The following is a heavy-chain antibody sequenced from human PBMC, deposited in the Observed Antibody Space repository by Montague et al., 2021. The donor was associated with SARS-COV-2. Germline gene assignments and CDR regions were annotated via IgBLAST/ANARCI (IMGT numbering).Heavy chain of an antibody. V-gene: IGHV4-61*02. Sequence: SLSLTCTVSGDSITSGSYYWNRVRQPAGKGLDLVGRSYTSGSIDYNPSLKSRLTISVDTSKNQFSLKLSSVTASDTAVYFCAREWGSYSGRFDYWGQGALVTVSS. CDR3: AREWGSYSGRFDY. D-gene: IGHD1-26*01. CDR1: GDSITSGSYY. CDR2: SYTSGSI. J-gene: IGHJ4*02.